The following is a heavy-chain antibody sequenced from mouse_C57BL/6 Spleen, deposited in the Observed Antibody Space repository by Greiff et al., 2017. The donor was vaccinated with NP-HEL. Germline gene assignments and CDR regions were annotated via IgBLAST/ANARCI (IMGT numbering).Heavy chain of an antibody. Sequence: EVKLMESGPGLVKPSQSLSLTCSVTGYSITSGYYWNWIRQFPGNKLEWMGYISYDGSNNYNPSLKNRISITRDTSKNQFFLKLNSVTTEDTATYYCAEGDYYGSSYVDWYFDVWGTGTTVTVSS. CDR1: GYSITSGYY. CDR2: ISYDGSN. CDR3: AEGDYYGSSYVDWYFDV. D-gene: IGHD1-1*01. V-gene: IGHV3-6*01. J-gene: IGHJ1*03.